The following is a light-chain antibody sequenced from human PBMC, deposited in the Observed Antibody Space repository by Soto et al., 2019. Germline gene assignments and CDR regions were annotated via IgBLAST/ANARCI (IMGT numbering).Light chain of an antibody. J-gene: IGKJ2*01. CDR1: QRVNNF. CDR2: AAS. CDR3: QQSYSAPRT. V-gene: IGKV1-39*01. Sequence: DIQMTQSPSSLSASVGDRVTITCRASQRVNNFLNWYQQKPGKAPNLLIYAASSLQSGVPSRFSGSGSGTDFTLTINSLQPEDFATYYCQQSYSAPRTFGQGTKLEIK.